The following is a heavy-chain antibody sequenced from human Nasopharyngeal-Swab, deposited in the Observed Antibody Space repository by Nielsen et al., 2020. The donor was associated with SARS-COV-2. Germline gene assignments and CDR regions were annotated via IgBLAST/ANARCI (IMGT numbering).Heavy chain of an antibody. D-gene: IGHD4-23*01. V-gene: IGHV3-9*01. Sequence: GGSLRLSCAASGFTFDDHAMHWVRQAPGKGLKWVSGIIWNGDSRGYADSVKGRFTISRDSAKKSLYLQMNSLRPDDTALYYCAKDKGRGISPVEGSLDIWGQGTMVTVSS. CDR3: AKDKGRGISPVEGSLDI. CDR2: IIWNGDSR. CDR1: GFTFDDHA. J-gene: IGHJ3*02.